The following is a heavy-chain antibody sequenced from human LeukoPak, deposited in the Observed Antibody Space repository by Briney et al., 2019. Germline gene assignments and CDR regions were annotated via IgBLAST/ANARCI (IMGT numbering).Heavy chain of an antibody. CDR3: AKYQKRFDF. CDR1: GFTFSSHA. J-gene: IGHJ4*02. V-gene: IGHV3-23*01. CDR2: ITGSGGST. Sequence: GGSLRLSCAASGFTFSSHAMSWVRQAPGKGLEWVAAITGSGGSTYHADSVKGRFTISRDNSKNTLYLQMNSLGAEDTAVYYCAKYQKRFDFWGQGTLVTVSS.